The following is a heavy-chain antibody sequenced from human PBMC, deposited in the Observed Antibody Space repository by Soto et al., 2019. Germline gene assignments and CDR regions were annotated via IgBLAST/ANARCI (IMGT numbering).Heavy chain of an antibody. CDR2: IYYSGST. Sequence: PSETLSLTCTVSGGSISSYYWSWIRQPPGKGLEWIGYIYYSGSTNYNPSLKSRVTISVDTSKNQFSLKLSSVTAADMAVYYCARSRDYDSSGYYSGPCFDYWGQGTLVPVSP. CDR1: GGSISSYY. D-gene: IGHD3-22*01. CDR3: ARSRDYDSSGYYSGPCFDY. V-gene: IGHV4-59*01. J-gene: IGHJ4*02.